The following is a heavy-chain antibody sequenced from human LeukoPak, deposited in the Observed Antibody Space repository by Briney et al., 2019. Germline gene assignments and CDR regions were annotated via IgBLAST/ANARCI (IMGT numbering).Heavy chain of an antibody. V-gene: IGHV3-43*02. J-gene: IGHJ4*02. CDR2: ISGDGSMT. D-gene: IGHD6-19*01. CDR1: GFTFDGYA. Sequence: PGGSLRLSCAASGFTFDGYAMHWVRHAPGKGLEWVSLISGDGSMTYYADSVEGRFTISRDNSKNSLYLQMNSLRTEDTAFYYCAKVRPTRFVESSGWLELGYWGQGTLVTVSS. CDR3: AKVRPTRFVESSGWLELGY.